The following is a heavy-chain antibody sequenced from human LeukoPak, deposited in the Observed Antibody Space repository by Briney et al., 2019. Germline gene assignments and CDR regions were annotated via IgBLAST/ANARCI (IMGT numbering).Heavy chain of an antibody. Sequence: GKSLKISCKGSGYSFTSYWIGWVRQMPGKGLEWMGIIYPGDSDTRYSPSFQGQVTISADKSISTAYLQWSSLKASDTAMYYCARVGGAAAGPPEYFQHWGQGTLVTVSS. CDR3: ARVGGAAAGPPEYFQH. V-gene: IGHV5-51*01. CDR2: IYPGDSDT. D-gene: IGHD6-13*01. J-gene: IGHJ1*01. CDR1: GYSFTSYW.